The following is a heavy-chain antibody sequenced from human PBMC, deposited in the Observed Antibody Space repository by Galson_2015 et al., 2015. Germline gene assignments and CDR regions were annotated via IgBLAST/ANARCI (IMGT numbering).Heavy chain of an antibody. J-gene: IGHJ4*02. V-gene: IGHV3-7*01. D-gene: IGHD3-3*01. Sequence: SLRLSCAASGFTFSDFSMNWVRQAPGKELEWVANIKHDGSEKYYVDSVKGRFTISRDNAKNSLFLQMNSLRTEDTAVYYCARDRWGWAVFLDHWGQGTLVTVSS. CDR3: ARDRWGWAVFLDH. CDR1: GFTFSDFS. CDR2: IKHDGSEK.